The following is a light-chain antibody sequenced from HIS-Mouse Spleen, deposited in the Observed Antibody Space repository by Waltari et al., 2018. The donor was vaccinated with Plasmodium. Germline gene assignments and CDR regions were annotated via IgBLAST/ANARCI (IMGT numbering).Light chain of an antibody. CDR2: DVS. Sequence: QSALTQPASVSGSPGQSITLSCPGTRSDVGGYNYVSWYQQHPGKAPKLMIYDVSNRPSGVSNRFSGSKSGNTASLTISGLQAEDEADYYCSSYTSSSTAFGTGTKVTVL. CDR1: RSDVGGYNY. V-gene: IGLV2-14*03. J-gene: IGLJ1*01. CDR3: SSYTSSSTA.